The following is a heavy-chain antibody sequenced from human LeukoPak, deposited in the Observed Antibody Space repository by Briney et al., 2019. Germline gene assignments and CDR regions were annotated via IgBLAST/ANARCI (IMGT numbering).Heavy chain of an antibody. CDR3: ARSRNYYYYYYMDV. CDR2: IYHTGST. J-gene: IGHJ6*03. CDR1: GHSIINSYY. V-gene: IGHV4-38-2*02. Sequence: SETLSLTCTVSGHSIINSYYWGWIRQPPGRGLEWIGSIYHTGSTYYNSFLKSRVTISVDTSTNQFSLKLKSVTAADTAVYYCARSRNYYYYYYMDVWGKGTTVTVSS.